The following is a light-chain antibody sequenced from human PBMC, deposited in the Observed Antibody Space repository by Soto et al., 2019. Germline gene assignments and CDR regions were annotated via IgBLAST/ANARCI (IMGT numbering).Light chain of an antibody. J-gene: IGKJ2*01. CDR3: QLYGDSPMYT. V-gene: IGKV3-20*01. CDR1: QSVSDSS. Sequence: EIVLTQSPGTLSLSPGERATLSCRASQSVSDSSLAWYHQKPGQAPRLLIYGASRRATGIPDTFRGSGSWTDFTLTISRLEPEDFAVYYCQLYGDSPMYTFGQGTKLEIK. CDR2: GAS.